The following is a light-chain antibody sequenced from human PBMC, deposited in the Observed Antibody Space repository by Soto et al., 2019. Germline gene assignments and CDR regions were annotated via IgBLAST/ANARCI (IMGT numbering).Light chain of an antibody. CDR3: QQYDNGWT. CDR1: QSISSW. Sequence: DIQMTQSPSTLSASVGDRVTITCRASQSISSWLAWYQQRPWKAPKLLIYKASSLESGVPSRFSGSVSGTEFALTISSLQPDDSATYYCQQYDNGWTFGQGTKVEI. V-gene: IGKV1-5*03. J-gene: IGKJ1*01. CDR2: KAS.